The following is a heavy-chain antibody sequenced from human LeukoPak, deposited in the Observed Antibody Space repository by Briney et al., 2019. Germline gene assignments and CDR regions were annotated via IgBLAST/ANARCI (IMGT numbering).Heavy chain of an antibody. CDR1: GGTFSSYA. J-gene: IGHJ4*02. CDR2: IIPILGIA. Sequence: SVKVSCKASGGTFSSYAISWVRQAPGQGLEWMGRIIPILGIANYAQKFQGRVTITADKSTSTAYMELSSLRSEDTAVYYCARWGLYGSGRPPFDYWGQGTLVTVSS. D-gene: IGHD3-10*01. V-gene: IGHV1-69*04. CDR3: ARWGLYGSGRPPFDY.